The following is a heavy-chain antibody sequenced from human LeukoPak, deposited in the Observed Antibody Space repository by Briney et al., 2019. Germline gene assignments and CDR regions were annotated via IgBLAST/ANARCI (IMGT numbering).Heavy chain of an antibody. D-gene: IGHD5-24*01. Sequence: ESGPTLVNPTQTLTLTCTFSGFSLSTSEVGVGWIRQPPGKALEWLALISWDDDKRYSPSLKNRLTITKDTSKSQVVLTVTNMDPVDTATYYCAHSNDGSPHFDYWGQGTLVTVSS. CDR1: GFSLSTSEVG. J-gene: IGHJ4*02. CDR3: AHSNDGSPHFDY. CDR2: ISWDDDK. V-gene: IGHV2-5*02.